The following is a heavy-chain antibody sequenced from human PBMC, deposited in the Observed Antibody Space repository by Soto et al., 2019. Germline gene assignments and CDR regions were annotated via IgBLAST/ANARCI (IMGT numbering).Heavy chain of an antibody. J-gene: IGHJ5*02. CDR3: TRSLLFGVVTLGWFDP. D-gene: IGHD3-3*01. CDR1: GFTFGDYA. V-gene: IGHV3-49*04. Sequence: GGSLRLSCTASGFTFGDYAMSWVRQAPGKGLEWVGFIRSKAYGGTTEYAASVKGRFTISRDDSKSIAYLQMNSLKTEDTAVYYCTRSLLFGVVTLGWFDPWGQGTLVTVSS. CDR2: IRSKAYGGTT.